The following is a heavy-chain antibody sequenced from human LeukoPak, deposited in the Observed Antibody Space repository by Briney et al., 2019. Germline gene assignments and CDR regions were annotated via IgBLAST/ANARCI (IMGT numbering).Heavy chain of an antibody. CDR3: ARDQRAERITIFGVVIDILIDY. CDR2: INPSGGST. J-gene: IGHJ4*02. D-gene: IGHD3-3*01. V-gene: IGHV1-46*01. CDR1: GYTFTSYY. Sequence: ASVKVSCKASGYTFTSYYMHWVRQAPGQGLEWMGIINPSGGSTSYAQRFQGRVTMTRDTSTSTVYMELSSLRSEDTAVYYCARDQRAERITIFGVVIDILIDYWGQGTLVTVSS.